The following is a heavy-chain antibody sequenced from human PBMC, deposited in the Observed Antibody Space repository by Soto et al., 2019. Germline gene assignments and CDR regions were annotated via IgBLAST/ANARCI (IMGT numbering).Heavy chain of an antibody. CDR2: INHSGST. CDR1: GGSFSGYY. Sequence: SETLSLTCAVYGGSFSGYYWSWIRQPPGKGLEWIGEINHSGSTNYNPSLKSRVTISVDTSKNQFSLKLSSVTAADTAVYYCARGLRDDFWSGYYREKYYFDPWGQGTLVTVSS. J-gene: IGHJ5*02. D-gene: IGHD3-3*01. V-gene: IGHV4-34*01. CDR3: ARGLRDDFWSGYYREKYYFDP.